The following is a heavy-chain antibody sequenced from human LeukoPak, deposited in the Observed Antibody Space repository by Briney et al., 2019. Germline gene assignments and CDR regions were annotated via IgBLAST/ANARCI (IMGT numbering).Heavy chain of an antibody. J-gene: IGHJ5*02. CDR2: ITPIFGTA. CDR3: ANTPYCTNGVCYLHWFDP. Sequence: GASVKVSCKASGGTFSNYAINWVRQAPGQGLEWMGGITPIFGTANYIQKFQGRVTITADQSTSTAYMELSSLRSEDTAVYYCANTPYCTNGVCYLHWFDPWGQGTLVTVSS. D-gene: IGHD2-8*01. V-gene: IGHV1-69*13. CDR1: GGTFSNYA.